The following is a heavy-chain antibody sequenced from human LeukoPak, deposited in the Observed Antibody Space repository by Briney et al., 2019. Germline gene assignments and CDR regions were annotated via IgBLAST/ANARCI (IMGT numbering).Heavy chain of an antibody. CDR1: GLTFSSYW. D-gene: IGHD5-18*01. J-gene: IGHJ4*02. CDR3: ARSKTALVTGYFDY. CDR2: INSDATST. Sequence: GSLRLSCTASGLTFSSYWMHWVRQAPGKGLVWVSLINSDATSTNYADSVKGRFTISRDNAKNTLYPQMNSLRAEDTAVYYCARSKTALVTGYFDYWGQGTLVTVSS. V-gene: IGHV3-74*01.